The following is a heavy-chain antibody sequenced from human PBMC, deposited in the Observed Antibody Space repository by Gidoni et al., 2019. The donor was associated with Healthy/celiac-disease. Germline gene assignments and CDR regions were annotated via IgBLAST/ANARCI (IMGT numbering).Heavy chain of an antibody. CDR1: GGSISSGGDY. V-gene: IGHV4-31*03. Sequence: QVQLQESGPGLVKPSQTLSLTCTVSGGSISSGGDYWSWIRQHPGKGLEWIGYIYSIGSTYYNPSLKSRVTISVDTSKNQFSLKLSSVTAADTAVYYCARSRHGYGLLWGQGTLVTVSS. CDR2: IYSIGST. CDR3: ARSRHGYGLL. D-gene: IGHD5-18*01. J-gene: IGHJ4*02.